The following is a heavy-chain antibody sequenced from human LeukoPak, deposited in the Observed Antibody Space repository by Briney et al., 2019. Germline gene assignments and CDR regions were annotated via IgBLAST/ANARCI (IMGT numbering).Heavy chain of an antibody. CDR2: IKHDGSEK. CDR3: ARDSISSSWYERDYYFDY. CDR1: GFTFSSYW. J-gene: IGHJ4*02. V-gene: IGHV3-7*01. D-gene: IGHD6-13*01. Sequence: GGSLRLSCAASGFTFSSYWMNWVRQAPGKGLEWVANIKHDGSEKYYVDSMKGRFTISRDNAKKSLYLQMNSLRAEDTAVYYCARDSISSSWYERDYYFDYWGQGTLVTASS.